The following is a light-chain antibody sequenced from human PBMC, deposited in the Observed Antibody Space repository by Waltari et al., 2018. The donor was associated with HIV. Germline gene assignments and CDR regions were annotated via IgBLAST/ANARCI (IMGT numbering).Light chain of an antibody. J-gene: IGKJ2*01. CDR1: QSVLYNSNNKNF. Sequence: DIVMTQSPDSLAVSLGERATINCNSSQSVLYNSNNKNFLAWYQQRPGQPPKLLIYWASTRESGVPDRFSGSGSGTDFTLSISGLQAEDVAVYYCHQYYSSPYTFGQGTKLEI. CDR2: WAS. CDR3: HQYYSSPYT. V-gene: IGKV4-1*01.